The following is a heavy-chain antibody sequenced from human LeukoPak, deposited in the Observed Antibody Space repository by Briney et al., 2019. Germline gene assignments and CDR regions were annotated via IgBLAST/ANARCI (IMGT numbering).Heavy chain of an antibody. CDR2: IIPIFGTA. CDR3: ARDPGGNKFDY. V-gene: IGHV1-69*06. Sequence: GSSVKVSCKASGGTFSSYAISWVRQAPGQGLEWMGGIIPIFGTANYAQKSQGRVTITADKSTSTAYMELSSLRSEDTAVYYCARDPGGNKFDYWGQGTLVTVSS. J-gene: IGHJ4*01. CDR1: GGTFSSYA. D-gene: IGHD4-23*01.